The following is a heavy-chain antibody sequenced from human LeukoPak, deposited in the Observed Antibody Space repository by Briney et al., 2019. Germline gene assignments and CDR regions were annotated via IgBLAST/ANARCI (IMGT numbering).Heavy chain of an antibody. CDR2: IHHSGST. V-gene: IGHV4-59*08. CDR3: ASDSSGYYYPYY. J-gene: IGHJ4*02. CDR1: GGSISRYY. D-gene: IGHD3-22*01. Sequence: PSETLSLTCIVSGGSISRYYWSWIRQPPGKGLEWIGYIHHSGSTNYNPFLKSRVTISVDTSKNQCSLKLSSVTAADTAVYYCASDSSGYYYPYYWGQGTLVTVSS.